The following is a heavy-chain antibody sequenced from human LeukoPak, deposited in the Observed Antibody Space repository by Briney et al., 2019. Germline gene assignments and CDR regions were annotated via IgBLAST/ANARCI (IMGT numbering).Heavy chain of an antibody. V-gene: IGHV3-23*01. Sequence: PGGSLRLSCAASGFTFSSYGMSWVRQAPGKGLEWVAAISAGGDLTNYADSVKGRFTISRDSSKNMLYVQMNSLRAEDTAIYYCAKGLISSGTYFSYFDYWGQGTLVTVSS. D-gene: IGHD1-26*01. CDR1: GFTFSSYG. CDR2: ISAGGDLT. J-gene: IGHJ4*02. CDR3: AKGLISSGTYFSYFDY.